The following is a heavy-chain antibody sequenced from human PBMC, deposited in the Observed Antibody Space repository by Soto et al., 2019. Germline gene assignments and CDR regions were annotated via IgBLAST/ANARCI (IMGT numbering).Heavy chain of an antibody. D-gene: IGHD6-19*01. J-gene: IGHJ4*02. CDR2: ISYDGSNK. V-gene: IGHV3-30*18. CDR1: GFTFRDYG. CDR3: TKPYSSGSSDS. Sequence: GGSLRLSCAASGFTFRDYGMHWVRQAPGKGLEWVAIISYDGSNKYYAESVKGRFTISRDNTKNRLYLQMNSLRPEDTAVYYCTKPYSSGSSDSWGQGTLVTVSS.